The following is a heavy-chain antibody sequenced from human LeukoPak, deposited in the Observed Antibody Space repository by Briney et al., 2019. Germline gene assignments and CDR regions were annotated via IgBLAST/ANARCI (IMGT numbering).Heavy chain of an antibody. D-gene: IGHD1-1*01. CDR1: GYMVSDYY. V-gene: IGHV1-2*02. CDR2: LRGDTGDT. Sequence: GASVTVSCKTSGYMVSDYYMHWVRQAPGQGLEWMGWLRGDTGDTDSPQKFKGRVTMTRDTATNTAYMQLSRLTYDDTAIYFCARVRYNACDYWGKGTLVTVSS. J-gene: IGHJ4*02. CDR3: ARVRYNACDY.